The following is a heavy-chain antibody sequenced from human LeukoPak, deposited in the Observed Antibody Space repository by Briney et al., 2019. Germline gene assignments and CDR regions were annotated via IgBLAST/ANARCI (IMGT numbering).Heavy chain of an antibody. D-gene: IGHD2-15*01. V-gene: IGHV6-1*01. CDR1: GDSVSSNCAA. CDR2: TYYRSKWYY. Sequence: SQILSLTCAIAGDSVSSNCAAWNWIRQSPSVGLEWLGRTYYRSKWYYDYALSVKSRSTINPDTSENQFSLQLNSVTPDDTAVYYCARDGTWRLDYWGQGILVTVSS. CDR3: ARDGTWRLDY. J-gene: IGHJ4*02.